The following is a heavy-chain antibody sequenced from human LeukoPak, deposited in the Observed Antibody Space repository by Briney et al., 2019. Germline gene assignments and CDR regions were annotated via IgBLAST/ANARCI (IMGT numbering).Heavy chain of an antibody. CDR2: IYHSGST. J-gene: IGHJ5*02. Sequence: SETLSLTCAVSGGSISSGGYSWSWIRQPPGKGLEWIGYIYHSGSTYYNPSLKSRVTISVDRSKNQFSLKLSPVTAADTAVYYCARGIAAGWFDPWGQGTLVTVSS. V-gene: IGHV4-30-2*01. CDR3: ARGIAAGWFDP. CDR1: GGSISSGGYS. D-gene: IGHD6-13*01.